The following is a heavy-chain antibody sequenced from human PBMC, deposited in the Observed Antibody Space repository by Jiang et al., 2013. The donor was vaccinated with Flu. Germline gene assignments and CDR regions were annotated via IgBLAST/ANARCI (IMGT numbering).Heavy chain of an antibody. CDR1: GGSISSSSYY. CDR2: SIIWEH. V-gene: IGHV4-39*01. D-gene: IGHD3-22*01. J-gene: IGHJ4*02. Sequence: PGLVKPSETLSLTCTVSGGSISSSSYYWGWIRQPPGRGWSGLGVSIIWEHLLQPSLKSRVTISVDTSKNQFSLKLSSVTAADTAVYYCARRKNYYDSSGYYLDYWGQRTLVTVSS. CDR3: ARRKNYYDSSGYYLDY.